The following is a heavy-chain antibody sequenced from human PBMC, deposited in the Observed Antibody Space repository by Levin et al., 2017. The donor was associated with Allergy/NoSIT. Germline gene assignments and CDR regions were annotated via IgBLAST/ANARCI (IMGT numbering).Heavy chain of an antibody. CDR2: INPNSGGT. J-gene: IGHJ6*03. Sequence: VASVKVSCKASGYTFTGYYMHWVRQAPGQGLEWMGWINPNSGGTNYAQKFQGRVTMTRDTSISTAYMELSRLRSDDTAVYFCARVDGARFGDALNYMDVWGKGTTVTVSS. CDR1: GYTFTGYY. CDR3: ARVDGARFGDALNYMDV. D-gene: IGHD3-10*01. V-gene: IGHV1-2*02.